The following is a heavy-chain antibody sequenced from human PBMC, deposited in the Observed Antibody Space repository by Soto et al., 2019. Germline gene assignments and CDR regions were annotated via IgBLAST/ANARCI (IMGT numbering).Heavy chain of an antibody. D-gene: IGHD2-21*02. CDR2: IYPGDSDT. V-gene: IGHV5-51*01. CDR1: GYSFISYW. J-gene: IGHJ4*02. CDR3: ACGGDGPYYFDY. Sequence: GESLKISCKTSGYSFISYWVAWVRQMPGKGLEWMGIIYPGDSDTRYSPSSQGQATISADKSISTAYLQWSSLKASDTAMYYCACGGDGPYYFDYWGQGTLVTVSS.